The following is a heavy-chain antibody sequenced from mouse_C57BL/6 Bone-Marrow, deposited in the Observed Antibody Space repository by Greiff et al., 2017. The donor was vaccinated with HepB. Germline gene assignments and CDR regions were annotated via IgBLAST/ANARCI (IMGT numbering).Heavy chain of an antibody. D-gene: IGHD6-1*02. CDR2: IDPETGGT. CDR1: GYTFTDYE. J-gene: IGHJ3*01. CDR3: TRRRELPMAWFAY. Sequence: QVQLQQSGAELVRPGASVTLSCKASGYTFTDYEMHWVKQTPVHGLEWIGAIDPETGGTAYNQKFKGKAILTADKSSSTAYMELRSLTSEDSAVYYCTRRRELPMAWFAYWGQGTLVTVSA. V-gene: IGHV1-15*01.